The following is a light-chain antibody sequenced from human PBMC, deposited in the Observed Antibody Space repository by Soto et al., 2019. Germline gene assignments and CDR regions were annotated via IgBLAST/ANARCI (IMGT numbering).Light chain of an antibody. J-gene: IGLJ2*01. CDR3: SSYTSSSTPS. CDR2: DVS. Sequence: ALTQPASVSGSPGQSITISCTGTSSDVGGYNYVSWYQQHPGKAPKLMIYDVSNRPSGVSNRFSGSKSGNTASLTISGLQAEDEADYYCSSYTSSSTPSFGGGTKLTVL. V-gene: IGLV2-14*01. CDR1: SSDVGGYNY.